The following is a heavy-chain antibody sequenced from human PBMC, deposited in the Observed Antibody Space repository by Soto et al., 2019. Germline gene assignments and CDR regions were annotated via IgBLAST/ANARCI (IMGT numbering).Heavy chain of an antibody. CDR2: INHSGST. J-gene: IGHJ5*02. Sequence: SETLSLTCAVYGGSISGYYWSWIRQPPGKGLEWIGEINHSGSTNYNPSLKSRVTISVDTSKNQFSLKLSSVTAADTAVYYCARGPYSSSSWFDPWGQGTLVTVSS. D-gene: IGHD6-6*01. CDR1: GGSISGYY. V-gene: IGHV4-34*01. CDR3: ARGPYSSSSWFDP.